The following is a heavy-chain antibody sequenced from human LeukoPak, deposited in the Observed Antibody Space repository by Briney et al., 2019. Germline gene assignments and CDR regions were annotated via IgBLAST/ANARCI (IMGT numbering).Heavy chain of an antibody. CDR1: GGSISSYY. D-gene: IGHD3-10*01. V-gene: IGHV4-4*07. Sequence: PSETLSLTCTVSGGSISSYYWSWIRQPAGKGLEWIGRLYTSGSTNYNPSLKSRVTMSVDTSKNQFSLKLSSVTAADTAVYYCARDLGSGSYTWFDPWGQGTLVTVSS. CDR3: ARDLGSGSYTWFDP. CDR2: LYTSGST. J-gene: IGHJ5*02.